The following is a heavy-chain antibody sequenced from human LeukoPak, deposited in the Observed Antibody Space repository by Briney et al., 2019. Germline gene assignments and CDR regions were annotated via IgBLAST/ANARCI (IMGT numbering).Heavy chain of an antibody. CDR2: INHSGST. J-gene: IGHJ4*02. Sequence: SETLSLTCAVYGGSFSGYYWSWIRQPPGKGLEWIGEINHSGSTNYNPSLKSRVTISVDTSKNQFSLKLSSVTAADTAVYYCARGYPDCGDYVSMTGEDYWGQGTLVTVSS. V-gene: IGHV4-34*01. CDR1: GGSFSGYY. CDR3: ARGYPDCGDYVSMTGEDY. D-gene: IGHD4-17*01.